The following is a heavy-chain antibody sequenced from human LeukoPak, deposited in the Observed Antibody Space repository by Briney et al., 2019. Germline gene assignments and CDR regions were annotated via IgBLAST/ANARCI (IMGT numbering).Heavy chain of an antibody. CDR3: ARDRIPGYSSGWDGRGGHHFDY. J-gene: IGHJ4*02. CDR1: GGTFSSYA. CDR2: IIPIFGTA. D-gene: IGHD6-19*01. V-gene: IGHV1-69*01. Sequence: SVKVSCKASGGTFSSYAISWVRQAPGQGLEWMGGIIPIFGTANYAQKFQSRVTLTADESTSTAYMELSSLSSEDTAVYYCARDRIPGYSSGWDGRGGHHFDYWGQGTLVTVSS.